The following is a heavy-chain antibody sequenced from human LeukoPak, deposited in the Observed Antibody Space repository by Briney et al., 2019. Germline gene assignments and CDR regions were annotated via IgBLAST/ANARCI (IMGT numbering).Heavy chain of an antibody. CDR3: AKTSSQSYYVLTYFDY. J-gene: IGHJ4*02. V-gene: IGHV3-30*18. CDR1: GFTFSSYG. D-gene: IGHD3-10*02. Sequence: QPGGSLRLSCAASGFTFSSYGMHWVRQAPGKGLEWVAVISYDGSNKYYADSVKGRFTISRDNSKNTLYLQMNSLRAEDTAVYYCAKTSSQSYYVLTYFDYWGQGTLVTVSS. CDR2: ISYDGSNK.